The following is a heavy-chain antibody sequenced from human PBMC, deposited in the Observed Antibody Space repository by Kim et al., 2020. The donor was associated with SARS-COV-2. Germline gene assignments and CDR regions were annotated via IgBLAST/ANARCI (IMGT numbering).Heavy chain of an antibody. D-gene: IGHD2-21*02. V-gene: IGHV4-39*01. CDR2: IYYNGGT. CDR1: GGSVSTANYH. CDR3: TRYRSIGVTASMGPFAF. Sequence: SETLSLTCTVSGGSVSTANYHWGWVRQTPGKGLEWIGSIYYNGGTYYKSSLTSRVTISVDTSKDQFSLKLTSVTAADTAVYYCTRYRSIGVTASMGPFAFWGQGTLVTVSA. J-gene: IGHJ4*02.